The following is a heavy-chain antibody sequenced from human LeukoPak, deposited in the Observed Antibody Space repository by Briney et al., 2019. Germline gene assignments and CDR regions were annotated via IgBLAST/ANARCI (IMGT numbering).Heavy chain of an antibody. D-gene: IGHD5-18*01. CDR3: AKDHGRYKYGTYYFDY. CDR2: INWDGGGT. Sequence: PGGSLRLSCAASGFTFDDYAMHWVRQAPGKGLEWVSLINWDGGGTFYADSVKGRFTISRDNSKNSLYLQMNSLRAEDTALYYCAKDHGRYKYGTYYFDYWGQGTLVTVSS. CDR1: GFTFDDYA. J-gene: IGHJ4*02. V-gene: IGHV3-43D*03.